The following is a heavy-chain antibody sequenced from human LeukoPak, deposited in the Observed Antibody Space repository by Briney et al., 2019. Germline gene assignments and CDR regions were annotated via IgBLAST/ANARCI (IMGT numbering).Heavy chain of an antibody. V-gene: IGHV1-2*06. CDR2: INPNSGGT. J-gene: IGHJ4*02. CDR1: GYTFTGYY. CDR3: ARVHDSSGYYYLFDY. Sequence: GASVKVSCKASGYTFTGYYMHWVRQAPGQGLERMGRINPNSGGTNYAQKFQGRVTMTRDTSISTAYMELSRLRSDDTAVYYCARVHDSSGYYYLFDYWGQGTLVTVSS. D-gene: IGHD3-22*01.